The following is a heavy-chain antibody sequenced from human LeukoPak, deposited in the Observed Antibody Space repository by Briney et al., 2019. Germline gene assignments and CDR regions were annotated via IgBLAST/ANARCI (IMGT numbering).Heavy chain of an antibody. D-gene: IGHD6-25*01. J-gene: IGHJ4*02. CDR2: IDSTGAYT. CDR3: AKGSAAGHPYYFDY. Sequence: GGSLRLSCAASGFTFSSYWMNWARQAPGKGLEWVSAIDSTGAYTWYADSVKGRFTISKDSSKTILYLQMNSLRAEDAAVYFCAKGSAAGHPYYFDYWGQGTLVTVSS. CDR1: GFTFSSYW. V-gene: IGHV3-23*01.